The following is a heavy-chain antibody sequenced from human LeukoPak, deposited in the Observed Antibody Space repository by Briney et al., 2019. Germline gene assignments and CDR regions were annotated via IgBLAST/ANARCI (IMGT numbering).Heavy chain of an antibody. CDR3: ARAPSGSYLVDY. J-gene: IGHJ4*02. D-gene: IGHD1-26*01. CDR1: GGTFSSYA. V-gene: IGHV1-69*04. CDR2: IIPILGIA. Sequence: SVKVSCKASGGTFSSYAISWVRQAPGQGLEWMGRIIPILGIANYAQKFQGRVTITADKSTSTAYMELSSLRSEDTAVYYCARAPSGSYLVDYWGQGTLVTVSS.